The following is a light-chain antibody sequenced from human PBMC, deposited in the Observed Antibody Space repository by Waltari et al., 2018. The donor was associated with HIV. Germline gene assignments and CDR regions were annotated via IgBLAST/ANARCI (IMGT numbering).Light chain of an antibody. CDR3: ASWDDSLNAFV. CDR1: NSTIESNY. J-gene: IGLJ1*01. Sequence: QSVLTQPPSASATPGQRITISCSGGNSTIESNYVYWYQQLPGTAPKVFIHRNTPRPSGVPDRFSGSKSGTSASLIISGLRSGDEADYYCASWDDSLNAFVFGTGTKVTVL. V-gene: IGLV1-47*01. CDR2: RNT.